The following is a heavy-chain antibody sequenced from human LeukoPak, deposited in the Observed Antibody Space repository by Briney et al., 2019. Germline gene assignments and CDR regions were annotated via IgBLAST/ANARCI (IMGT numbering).Heavy chain of an antibody. CDR1: GGSFSGDY. Sequence: SETLSLTCAVYGGSFSGDYWSWIRQPPGKGLEWIGEINHSGSTNYNPSLKIRVTISVDTSKTQFSLKLSSVTAADTAVYYCARGPGYFPFDPGGQGTLVTV. CDR2: INHSGST. J-gene: IGHJ5*02. V-gene: IGHV4-34*01. CDR3: ARGPGYFPFDP. D-gene: IGHD2-2*03.